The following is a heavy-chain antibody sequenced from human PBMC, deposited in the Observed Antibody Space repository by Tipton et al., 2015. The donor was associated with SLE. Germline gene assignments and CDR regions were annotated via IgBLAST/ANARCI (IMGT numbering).Heavy chain of an antibody. V-gene: IGHV4-39*07. J-gene: IGHJ5*02. Sequence: TLSLTCTVSGGSISSYYWSWIRQPPGKGLEWIGSIYYSGSTYYNPSLKSRVTISVDTSKNQFSLKLSSVTAADTAVYYCAREGFERNWFDPWGQGTLVTVSS. CDR1: GGSISSYY. CDR2: IYYSGST. D-gene: IGHD3-10*01. CDR3: AREGFERNWFDP.